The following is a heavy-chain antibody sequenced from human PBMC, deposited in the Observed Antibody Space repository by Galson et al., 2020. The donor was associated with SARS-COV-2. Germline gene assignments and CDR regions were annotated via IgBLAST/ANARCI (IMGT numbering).Heavy chain of an antibody. J-gene: IGHJ4*02. D-gene: IGHD3-16*01. CDR2: IYYSGST. CDR3: ARAITFGGVSH. V-gene: IGHV4-31*03. CDR1: GGSISSGGYY. Sequence: SETLSLTCTVSGGSISSGGYYWSWIRQHPGKGLEWLGYIYYSGSTYYNPSLKSRVTISVDTSKNQFSLKLSSVTAADTAVYYCARAITFGGVSHWGQGTLVTVSS.